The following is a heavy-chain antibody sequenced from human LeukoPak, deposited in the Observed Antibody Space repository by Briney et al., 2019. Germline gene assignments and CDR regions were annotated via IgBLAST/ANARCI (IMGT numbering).Heavy chain of an antibody. J-gene: IGHJ4*02. V-gene: IGHV3-30-3*01. CDR1: GFTFSSYA. CDR3: ASLEMATT. CDR2: ISYDGSNK. Sequence: GGSLRLSCAASGFTFSSYAMHWVRQAPGKGLEWVAVISYDGSNKYYADSVKGRFTISRGNSKNTLYLQMNSLRAEDTAVYYCASLEMATTWGQGTLVTVSS. D-gene: IGHD5-24*01.